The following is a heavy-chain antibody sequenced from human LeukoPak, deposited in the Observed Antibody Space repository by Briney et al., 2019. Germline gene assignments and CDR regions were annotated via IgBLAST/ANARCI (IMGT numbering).Heavy chain of an antibody. V-gene: IGHV1-18*01. J-gene: IGHJ4*02. CDR1: GYTFTSYG. CDR3: ARGSTVRYYYDSSGYYRGAVDY. D-gene: IGHD3-22*01. CDR2: ISGYNGNT. Sequence: ASVKVSCKASGYTFTSYGINWVRQAPGQGPEWMGWISGYNGNTNYAQKLQGRVTMTTDTSTTTAYMELRSLVSDDTAVYYCARGSTVRYYYDSSGYYRGAVDYWGQGTLVTVSS.